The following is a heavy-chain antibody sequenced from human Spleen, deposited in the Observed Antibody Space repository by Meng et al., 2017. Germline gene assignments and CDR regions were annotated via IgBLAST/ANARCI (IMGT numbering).Heavy chain of an antibody. CDR3: ARGPTTMAHDFDY. J-gene: IGHJ4*02. CDR2: INHSGST. D-gene: IGHD4-11*01. CDR1: GGSFSGYY. V-gene: IGHV4-34*01. Sequence: QVQLRQWGAGLLKPSETLSLTCVVSGGSFSGYYWSWIRQPPGKGLEWIGEINHSGSTNYNPSLKSRATISVDTSQNNLSLKLSSVTAADSAVYYCARGPTTMAHDFDYWGQGTLVTVSS.